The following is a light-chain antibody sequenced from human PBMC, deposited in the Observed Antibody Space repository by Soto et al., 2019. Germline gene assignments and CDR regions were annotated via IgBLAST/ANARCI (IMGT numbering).Light chain of an antibody. CDR3: QQYGSSPPTWT. J-gene: IGKJ1*01. CDR1: QSVSSN. V-gene: IGKV3-20*01. CDR2: GAS. Sequence: EIVMTQSPATLSMSPGERATLSCRASQSVSSNLVWYQQKPGQAPRLLIYGASSRATGIPDRFSGSGSGTDFTLTISRLEPEDFAVYYCQQYGSSPPTWTFGQGTKVDIK.